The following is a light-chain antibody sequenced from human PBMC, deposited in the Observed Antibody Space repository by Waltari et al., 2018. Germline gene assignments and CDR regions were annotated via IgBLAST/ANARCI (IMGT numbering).Light chain of an antibody. CDR1: QSIGNN. V-gene: IGKV3-15*01. Sequence: EIVMTQSPATLFVSPGERATLPCRASQSIGNNFAWYQQKPGQAPRPLIYVASTRATGIPARFSGSGSGTEFTLTVSSMQSEDVAVYYCLHYHDWPFTFGQGTKLEI. J-gene: IGKJ2*01. CDR2: VAS. CDR3: LHYHDWPFT.